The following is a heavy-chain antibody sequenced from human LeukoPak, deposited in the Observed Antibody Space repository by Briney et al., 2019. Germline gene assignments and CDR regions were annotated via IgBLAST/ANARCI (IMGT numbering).Heavy chain of an antibody. CDR1: GGSISSGGYS. D-gene: IGHD6-6*01. V-gene: IGHV4-61*08. CDR3: ARLNRIGSSLWFDP. CDR2: IYYSGST. Sequence: PSETLSLTCTVSGGSISSGGYSWSWIRQPPGKGLEWIGYIYYSGSTNYNPSLKSRVTISVDTSKNQFSLKLSSVTAADTAVYYCARLNRIGSSLWFDPWGQGTLVTVSS. J-gene: IGHJ5*02.